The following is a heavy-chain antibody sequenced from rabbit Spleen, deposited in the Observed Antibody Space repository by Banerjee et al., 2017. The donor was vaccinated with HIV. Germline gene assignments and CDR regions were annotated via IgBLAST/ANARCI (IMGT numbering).Heavy chain of an antibody. CDR1: GFSFSSSDY. CDR3: ARDSASSFSSYCMDL. V-gene: IGHV1S40*01. Sequence: QSLEEYGGGLVQHEGSLTLTCKASGFSFSSSDYICWVRQAPGKGLEWISCIAGSSSAFTYSATWATGRFTISKTSSTTVTLQMTTLTVADTATYFCARDSASSFSSYCMDLWGQGTLVTVS. D-gene: IGHD8-1*01. CDR2: IAGSSSAFT. J-gene: IGHJ6*01.